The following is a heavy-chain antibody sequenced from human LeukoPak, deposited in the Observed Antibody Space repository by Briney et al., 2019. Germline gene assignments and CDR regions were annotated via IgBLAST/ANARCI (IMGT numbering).Heavy chain of an antibody. J-gene: IGHJ4*02. CDR1: GFTFSSYG. CDR3: ARVSRTTGTAIPLFDY. Sequence: GGSLTLSCAASGFTFSSYGMHWVRQAPGKGLEWLLYINHNGVTIYYADSVQGRFTISRDNAKNSLYLQMDNLRAEDTAVYYCARVSRTTGTAIPLFDYWGQGTLVTVSS. CDR2: INHNGVTI. D-gene: IGHD1-1*01. V-gene: IGHV3-48*04.